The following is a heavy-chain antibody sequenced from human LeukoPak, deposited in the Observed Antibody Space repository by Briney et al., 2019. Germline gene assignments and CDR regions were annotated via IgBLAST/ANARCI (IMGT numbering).Heavy chain of an antibody. V-gene: IGHV3-21*01. D-gene: IGHD4-17*01. CDR1: GFTFSSYS. CDR2: ISSSSSYI. CDR3: ARDRWRSDYGDYYAY. J-gene: IGHJ4*02. Sequence: GGSLRLSCAASGFTFSSYSMNWVRQAPGKGLEWVSSISSSSSYIYYADSVKGRFTISRDNAKNSLYLQMNSLRAEDTAVYYCARDRWRSDYGDYYAYWGQGTLVTVSS.